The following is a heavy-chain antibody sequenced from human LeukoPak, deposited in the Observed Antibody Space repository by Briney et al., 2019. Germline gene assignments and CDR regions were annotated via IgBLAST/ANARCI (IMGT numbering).Heavy chain of an antibody. CDR2: INHSGST. J-gene: IGHJ6*03. CDR3: ARASAEALLYYYYYYMDV. V-gene: IGHV4-39*07. Sequence: SETLSLTCTVSGDSISTSNSYWSWIRQPPGTGLEWIGEINHSGSTNYNPSLKSRVTISVDTSKNQFSLKLSSVTAADTAVYYCARASAEALLYYYYYYMDVWGKGTTVTISS. CDR1: GDSISTSNSY. D-gene: IGHD1-14*01.